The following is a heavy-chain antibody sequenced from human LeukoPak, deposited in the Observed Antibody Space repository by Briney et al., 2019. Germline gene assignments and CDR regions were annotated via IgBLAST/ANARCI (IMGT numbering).Heavy chain of an antibody. Sequence: AETLSLTCTVSGVSISSADYYWSWIRQRPGKGPEWIRYIYYDGSTYYNPSLKSRVTISVDTSKNQFSLKLSSVTAADTAVYYCARVWDFWSGYGGVIFDYWGQGTLVTVSS. CDR1: GVSISSADYY. CDR2: IYYDGST. D-gene: IGHD3-3*01. V-gene: IGHV4-61*08. CDR3: ARVWDFWSGYGGVIFDY. J-gene: IGHJ4*02.